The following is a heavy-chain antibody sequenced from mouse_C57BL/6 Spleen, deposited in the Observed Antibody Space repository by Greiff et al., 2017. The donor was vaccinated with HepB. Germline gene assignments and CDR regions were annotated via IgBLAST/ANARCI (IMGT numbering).Heavy chain of an antibody. V-gene: IGHV5-9-1*02. CDR3: TRAYDYYAMDY. D-gene: IGHD6-5*01. J-gene: IGHJ4*01. CDR2: ISSGGDYT. CDR1: GFTFSSYA. Sequence: EVKLQESGEGLVKPGGSLKLSCAASGFTFSSYAMSWVRQTPEKRLEWVAYISSGGDYTYYADTVKGRFTISRDNARNTLYLQMSSLKSEDTAMYYCTRAYDYYAMDYWGQGTSVTVSS.